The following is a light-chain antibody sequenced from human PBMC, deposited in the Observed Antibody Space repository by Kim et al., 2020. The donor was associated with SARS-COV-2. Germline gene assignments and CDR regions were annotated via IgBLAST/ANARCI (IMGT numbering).Light chain of an antibody. CDR2: DAS. J-gene: IGKJ2*01. CDR3: QQRSNWPPLNT. V-gene: IGKV3-11*01. CDR1: QSVSSY. Sequence: EIVLTQSSASLSLSPGERATLSCRASQSVSSYLAWYQQKPGQAPRLLIYDASNRATGIPARFSGSGSGTDFPLTISSLEPEDFAVYYCQQRSNWPPLNTFGQGTKLEI.